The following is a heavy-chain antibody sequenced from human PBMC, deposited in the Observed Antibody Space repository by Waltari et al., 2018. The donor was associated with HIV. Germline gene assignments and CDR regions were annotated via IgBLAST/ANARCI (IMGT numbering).Heavy chain of an antibody. J-gene: IGHJ6*02. CDR2: IRGSNTYR. CDR3: ARDRSDDFWSGPNYGMDV. CDR1: GFDFITYR. V-gene: IGHV3-21*06. D-gene: IGHD3-3*01. Sequence: EEHLVESGGGLVKPGEYRRLYCAASGFDFITYRMNWVSQAPGKGLELVSFIRGSNTYRYDAASGKGRFTIASDNAKNSLYLQMSSLRAEDTAVYYCARDRSDDFWSGPNYGMDVWGQGTTVTVSS.